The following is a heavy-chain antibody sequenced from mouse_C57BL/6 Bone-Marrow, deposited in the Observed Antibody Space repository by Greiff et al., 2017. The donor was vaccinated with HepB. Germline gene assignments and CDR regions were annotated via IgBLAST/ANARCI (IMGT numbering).Heavy chain of an antibody. CDR3: ALSSFWYFDV. Sequence: QVQLQQSGAELVKPGASVKMSCKASGYTFTSYWITWVKQRPGQGLEWIGDIYPGSGSTNYNGKFKSKATLTVDTSSSTAYMQLSSLTSEDSAVYYCALSSFWYFDVWGTGTTVTVSS. V-gene: IGHV1-55*01. CDR2: IYPGSGST. J-gene: IGHJ1*03. CDR1: GYTFTSYW. D-gene: IGHD1-1*01.